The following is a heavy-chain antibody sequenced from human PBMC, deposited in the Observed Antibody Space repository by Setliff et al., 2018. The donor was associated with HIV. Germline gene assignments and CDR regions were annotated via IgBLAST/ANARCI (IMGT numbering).Heavy chain of an antibody. CDR1: GYIFTSYW. Sequence: PGESLKISCKGSGYIFTSYWIGWVRQMPGKGLEWMGIIYPGDSDTSYSPSFQGQVTISADKSSSTAYLEWSSLKASDTAMYYCARRPGIAAAGGKLDYWGQGTLVTVSS. V-gene: IGHV5-51*01. CDR3: ARRPGIAAAGGKLDY. J-gene: IGHJ4*02. CDR2: IYPGDSDT. D-gene: IGHD6-13*01.